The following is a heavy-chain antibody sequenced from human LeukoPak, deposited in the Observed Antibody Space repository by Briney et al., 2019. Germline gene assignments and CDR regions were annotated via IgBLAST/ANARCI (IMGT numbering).Heavy chain of an antibody. CDR2: FIPIFGTA. J-gene: IGHJ6*02. V-gene: IGHV1-69*13. Sequence: ASVKVSCKASGGTFSSYAISWVRQAPGQGLEWMGGFIPIFGTANYAQKFQGRVTITADESTSTAYMELSSLRSEDTAVYYCAREPLIESYYYGMDVWGQGTTVTVSS. D-gene: IGHD2-15*01. CDR1: GGTFSSYA. CDR3: AREPLIESYYYGMDV.